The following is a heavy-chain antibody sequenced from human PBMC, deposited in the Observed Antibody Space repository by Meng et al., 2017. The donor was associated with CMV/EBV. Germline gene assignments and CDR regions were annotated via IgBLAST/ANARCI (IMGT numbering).Heavy chain of an antibody. J-gene: IGHJ6*02. CDR1: GFTFSSYW. CDR2: INSDGSST. CDR3: AKDMGDYYYYGMDV. Sequence: GGSLRLSCAASGFTFSSYWMHWVRQAPGKGLVWVSRINSDGSSTSYADSVKGRFTISRDNCKNSLYLQMNSLRTEDTALYYCAKDMGDYYYYGMDVWGQGTTVTVSS. D-gene: IGHD3-10*01. V-gene: IGHV3-74*01.